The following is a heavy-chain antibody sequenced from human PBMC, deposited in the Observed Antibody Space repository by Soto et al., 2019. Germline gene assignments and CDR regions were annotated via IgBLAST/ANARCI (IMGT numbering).Heavy chain of an antibody. J-gene: IGHJ6*02. CDR1: GFTFRDYA. D-gene: IGHD6-6*01. V-gene: IGHV3-30-3*01. CDR3: ARLCMAAGKYYSAYVDV. CDR2: ISSDATNK. Sequence: QVQLVESGGGVVQPGRSLRLSCEASGFTFRDYAMHWVRQAPGKGLEWVTLISSDATNKYLADSVKGRFTISRDNSKNTLDVQVVCLRVEGAGRYYCARLCMAAGKYYSAYVDVLGQGTTFIV.